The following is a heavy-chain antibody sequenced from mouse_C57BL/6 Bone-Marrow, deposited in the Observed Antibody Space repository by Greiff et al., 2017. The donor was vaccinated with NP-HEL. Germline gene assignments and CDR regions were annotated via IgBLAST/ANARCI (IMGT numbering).Heavy chain of an antibody. J-gene: IGHJ3*01. CDR3: ARYMGRRGFAY. Sequence: VKLVESGAELARPGASVKLSCKASGYTFTSYGISWVKQRTGQGLEWIGEIYPRSGNPYYNEKFKGKATLTADKSSSTAYMELRSLTSEDSAVYFCARYMGRRGFAYWGQGTLVTVSA. V-gene: IGHV1-81*01. CDR2: IYPRSGNP. D-gene: IGHD1-1*02. CDR1: GYTFTSYG.